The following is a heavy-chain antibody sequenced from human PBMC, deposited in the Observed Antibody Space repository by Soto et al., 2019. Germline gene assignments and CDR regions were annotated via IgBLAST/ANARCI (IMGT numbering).Heavy chain of an antibody. CDR3: ARRGYGFDY. V-gene: IGHV3-23*01. J-gene: IGHJ4*02. D-gene: IGHD5-18*01. CDR1: GFTFSNYA. CDR2: ISSSGDSP. Sequence: GGSLRLSCAASGFTFSNYALSWVRQAPGKGLEWVSAISSSGDSPYYADSVKGRFTVSRDNSKNTLYLQMNSLRAEDTAVYYCARRGYGFDYWGQGTLVTVSS.